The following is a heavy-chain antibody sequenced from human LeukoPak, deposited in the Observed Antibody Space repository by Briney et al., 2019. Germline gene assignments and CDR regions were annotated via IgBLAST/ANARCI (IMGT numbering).Heavy chain of an antibody. Sequence: PSETLSLTCTVSGGSMNNYYWSWIRQPPGKGLEWIGYISYSGSTNYNPSLRSRVTISVDTSKNQFSLKLSSVTAADTALYYCARYDYGDRWFDPWGQGTLVTVSS. J-gene: IGHJ5*02. D-gene: IGHD4-17*01. CDR2: ISYSGST. CDR3: ARYDYGDRWFDP. CDR1: GGSMNNYY. V-gene: IGHV4-59*01.